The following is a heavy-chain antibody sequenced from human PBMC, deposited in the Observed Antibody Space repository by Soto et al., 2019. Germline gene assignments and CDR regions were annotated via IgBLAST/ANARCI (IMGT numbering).Heavy chain of an antibody. CDR2: TSYDGSNK. V-gene: IGHV3-30-3*01. CDR3: AREMDIVVGPAALTSHSWFDP. D-gene: IGHD2-2*03. CDR1: GFTFSSYA. J-gene: IGHJ5*02. Sequence: GGSLRLSCAASGFTFSSYAMHWVRQAPGKGLEWVAVTSYDGSNKYYADSVKGRFTISRDNSKNTLYLQMNSLRAEDTAVYYCAREMDIVVGPAALTSHSWFDPWGQGTLVTVSS.